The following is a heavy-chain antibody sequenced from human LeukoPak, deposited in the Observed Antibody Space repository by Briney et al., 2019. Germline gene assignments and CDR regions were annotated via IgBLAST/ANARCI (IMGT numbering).Heavy chain of an antibody. J-gene: IGHJ3*02. V-gene: IGHV5-51*01. CDR3: ARAEPSSGWSVVAFDI. Sequence: GESLKISCKGSGYSFTSYWIGWVRQMPGKGLEWMGIIYPGDSDTRYSPSFQGQVTISADKSISTAYLQWSSLKASDTAMYYCARAEPSSGWSVVAFDIWGQGTMVTVSS. CDR2: IYPGDSDT. D-gene: IGHD6-19*01. CDR1: GYSFTSYW.